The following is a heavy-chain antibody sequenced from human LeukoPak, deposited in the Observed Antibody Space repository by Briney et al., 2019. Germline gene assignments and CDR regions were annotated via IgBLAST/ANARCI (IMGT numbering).Heavy chain of an antibody. Sequence: SETLSLTCTVSGGSISSYYWSWIRQPPGKGLEWVGYIYYSGRTNYNPSLKSRVTISENTSKNQFSLKLSSVIAADSAVYYCSMGTYYYDSSGYYYFDYWGQGTLVTVSS. V-gene: IGHV4-59*01. J-gene: IGHJ4*02. CDR3: SMGTYYYDSSGYYYFDY. CDR2: IYYSGRT. D-gene: IGHD3-22*01. CDR1: GGSISSYY.